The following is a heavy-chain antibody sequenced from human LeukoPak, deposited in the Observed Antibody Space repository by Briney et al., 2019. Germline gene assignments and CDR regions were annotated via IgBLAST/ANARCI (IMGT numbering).Heavy chain of an antibody. D-gene: IGHD6-13*01. V-gene: IGHV3-21*01. CDR3: ARVGDSSTWYGYYYAMHV. CDR2: ISSSSSYI. CDR1: GFTFSSYS. Sequence: PGGSLRLSCAASGFTFSSYSMNWVRQAPGKGLEWGSSISSSSSYIYYADSVKGRFTISRDNAKNSLYLQMNSLRAEDTAVYYCARVGDSSTWYGYYYAMHVWGQGTTVTVSS. J-gene: IGHJ6*02.